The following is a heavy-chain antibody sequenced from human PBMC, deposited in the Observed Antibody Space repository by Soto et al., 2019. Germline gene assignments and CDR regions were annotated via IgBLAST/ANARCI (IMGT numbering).Heavy chain of an antibody. J-gene: IGHJ4*02. CDR2: ISSSSSDT. CDR3: ARRRPTGYYNY. Sequence: QVQLVESGGDLVKPGGSPRLSCAASGFPFSDYYMSWIRQAPGKGLEWVSSISSSSSDTNYAQSVKGRFTISRDNAKNSLHLQMNSLRAEDTAVYYCARRRPTGYYNYWGQGTLVTVS. V-gene: IGHV3-11*05. D-gene: IGHD3-9*01. CDR1: GFPFSDYY.